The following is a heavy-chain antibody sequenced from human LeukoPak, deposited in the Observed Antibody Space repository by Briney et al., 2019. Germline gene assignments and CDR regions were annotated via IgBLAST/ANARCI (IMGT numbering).Heavy chain of an antibody. J-gene: IGHJ6*03. CDR2: IYVTGT. D-gene: IGHD3-16*02. CDR1: GGSIGTYY. CDR3: ARHIGGGIEDMDV. V-gene: IGHV4-59*08. Sequence: SETLSLTSTVSGGSIGTYYWSWIRRSPGKGLEWIGYIYVTGTRYNPYLQSRVTISVDRSRNQFFLKISSVPAADTAVYYCARHIGGGIEDMDVWGKGTQVIVSS.